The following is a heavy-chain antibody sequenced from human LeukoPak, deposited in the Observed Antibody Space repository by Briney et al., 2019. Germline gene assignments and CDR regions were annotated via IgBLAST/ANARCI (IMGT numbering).Heavy chain of an antibody. J-gene: IGHJ5*02. CDR2: ISGSGDIA. D-gene: IGHD6-19*01. V-gene: IGHV3-23*01. CDR3: AKDGYSSARNFDP. CDR1: GFTFSNYG. Sequence: GGSLRLSCAASGFTFSNYGMSWVRQAPGKGLQWVSLISGSGDIAYYADSVKGRFTISRDNSKNTLYLQMNSLRAEDTAVYYCAKDGYSSARNFDPWGQGTLVTVSS.